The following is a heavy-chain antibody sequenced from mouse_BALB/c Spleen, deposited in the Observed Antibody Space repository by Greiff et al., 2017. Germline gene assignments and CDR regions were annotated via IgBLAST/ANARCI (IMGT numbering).Heavy chain of an antibody. CDR3: AITETERYYDYATPFAY. CDR1: GFTFSSYA. D-gene: IGHD2-4*01. J-gene: IGHJ3*01. CDR2: ISSGGST. Sequence: EVQVVESGGGLVKPGGSLKLSCAASGFTFSSYAMSWVRQTPEKRLEWVASISSGGSTYYPDSVKGRFTISRDNARNILYLQMSSLRSEDTAMYYCAITETERYYDYATPFAYWGQGTLVTVSA. V-gene: IGHV5-6-5*01.